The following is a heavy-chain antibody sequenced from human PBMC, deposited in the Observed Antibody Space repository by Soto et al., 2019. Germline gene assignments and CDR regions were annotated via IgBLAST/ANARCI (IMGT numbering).Heavy chain of an antibody. CDR3: ANYYDSSGDIYFDY. CDR1: GFTFSSYG. V-gene: IGHV3-23*04. Sequence: VQLVESGGGVVQPGRSLRLSCAASGFTFSSYGMHWVRQAPGKGLEWVSAISGSGGSTYYADSVKGRFTISRDNSKNTLYLQMNSLRAEDTAVYYCANYYDSSGDIYFDYWGQGTLVTVSS. D-gene: IGHD3-22*01. CDR2: ISGSGGST. J-gene: IGHJ4*02.